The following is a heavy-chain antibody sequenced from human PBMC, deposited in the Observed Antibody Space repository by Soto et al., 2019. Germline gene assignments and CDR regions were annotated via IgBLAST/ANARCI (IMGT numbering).Heavy chain of an antibody. CDR2: ISAYNGNT. J-gene: IGHJ4*02. CDR1: GYTFTSYC. Sequence: ASVKVSGKASGYTFTSYCISWVRQAPGQGLEWMGWISAYNGNTNYAQKLQGRVTMTTDTSTSTAYMELRSLRSDDTAVYYCARAYYYGSGSYSKDFDYWGQGTLVTVSS. CDR3: ARAYYYGSGSYSKDFDY. D-gene: IGHD3-10*01. V-gene: IGHV1-18*04.